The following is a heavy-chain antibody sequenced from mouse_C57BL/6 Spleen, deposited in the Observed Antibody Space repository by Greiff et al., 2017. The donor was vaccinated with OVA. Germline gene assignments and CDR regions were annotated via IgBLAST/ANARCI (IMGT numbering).Heavy chain of an antibody. D-gene: IGHD1-1*01. Sequence: EVQLQESGPELVKPGASVKMSCKASGYTFTDYNMHWVKQSHGKSLEWIGYINPNNGGTSYNQKFKGKATLTVNKSSSTAYMELRSLTSEDSAVYYCARYYYGSSYLAWFAYWGQGTLVTVSA. V-gene: IGHV1-22*01. CDR2: INPNNGGT. CDR3: ARYYYGSSYLAWFAY. J-gene: IGHJ3*01. CDR1: GYTFTDYN.